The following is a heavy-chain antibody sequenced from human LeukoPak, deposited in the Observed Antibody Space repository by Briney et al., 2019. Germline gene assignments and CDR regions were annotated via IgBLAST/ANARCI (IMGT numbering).Heavy chain of an antibody. J-gene: IGHJ4*02. CDR3: ARDSLRYSSGWYGY. CDR1: GFTFSSYA. D-gene: IGHD6-19*01. Sequence: PGGPLRLSCAASGFTFSSYAMHWVRQAPGKRLEWVAVISYDGSNKYYADSVKGRFTISRDNSKNTLYLQMNSLRAEGTAVYYCARDSLRYSSGWYGYWGQGTLVTVSS. CDR2: ISYDGSNK. V-gene: IGHV3-30-3*01.